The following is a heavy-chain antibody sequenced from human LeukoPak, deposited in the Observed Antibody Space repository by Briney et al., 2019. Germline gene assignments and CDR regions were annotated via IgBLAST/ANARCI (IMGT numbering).Heavy chain of an antibody. CDR3: ARNFDS. CDR1: GFSFSDYY. V-gene: IGHV3-69-1*02. Sequence: GGSLRLSCAASGFSFSDYYMSWIRQAPGKGLEWLSTITRTSSNLYYAESVKGRFTTSRDDAKDSVYLQMESLRVEDTAIYYCARNFDSWGQGTLVTVSS. CDR2: ITRTSSNL. J-gene: IGHJ4*02.